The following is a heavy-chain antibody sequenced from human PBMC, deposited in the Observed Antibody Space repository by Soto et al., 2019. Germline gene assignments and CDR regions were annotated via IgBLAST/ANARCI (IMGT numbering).Heavy chain of an antibody. CDR2: ISGSGST. CDR1: GFTVSSYA. J-gene: IGHJ6*03. Sequence: EVQLLESGGGLVQPGGSLRLSCAASGFTVSSYAMSWVRQAPGKGLEWVSAISGSGSTYSADSAKGRFTISRDSSKNTVYLEMNSLRAEDTAVYYCAKALRFTFTTGYYMDVWGRGTTVTVSS. CDR3: AKALRFTFTTGYYMDV. V-gene: IGHV3-23*01. D-gene: IGHD3-16*01.